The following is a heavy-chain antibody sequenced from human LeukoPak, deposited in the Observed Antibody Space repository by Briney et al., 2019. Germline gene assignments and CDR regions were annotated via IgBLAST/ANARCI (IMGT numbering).Heavy chain of an antibody. D-gene: IGHD6-13*01. Sequence: GGSLRLSCAASAFTVSSNYMSWVRQAPGKGLEWVSVIYSGGSTYYADSVKGRFTISRDNSKNTLYLQMTSLRAEDTAVYYCARARTSRSWITYYYYYMDGCSKGSTVTVSS. CDR1: AFTVSSNY. J-gene: IGHJ6*03. V-gene: IGHV3-53*01. CDR2: IYSGGST. CDR3: ARARTSRSWITYYYYYMDG.